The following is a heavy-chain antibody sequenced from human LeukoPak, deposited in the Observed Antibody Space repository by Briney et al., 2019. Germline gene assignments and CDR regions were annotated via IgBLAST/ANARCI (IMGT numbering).Heavy chain of an antibody. J-gene: IGHJ6*02. CDR1: GGSISSYY. CDR2: VYYSGST. V-gene: IGHV4-59*08. D-gene: IGHD6-13*01. Sequence: PSETLSLTCTVSGGSISSYYWSWIRQPPGKGLEWIGYVYYSGSTNYNPSLMSRVTISVDTSKNQFSLKLSSVTAADTAVYYCARTLASSRYEFGYYGMDVWGQGTTVTVSS. CDR3: ARTLASSRYEFGYYGMDV.